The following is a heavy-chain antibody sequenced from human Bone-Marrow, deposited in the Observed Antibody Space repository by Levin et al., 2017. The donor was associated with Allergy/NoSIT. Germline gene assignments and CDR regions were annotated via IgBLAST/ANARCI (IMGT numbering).Heavy chain of an antibody. CDR3: TTAGAPYSDSRNSFDP. Sequence: GESLKISCAASGFTFNAHAMHWVRQAPGKGLEWVAIVSYDGSNKDYGDSVKGRFSISRDNSKNTIYLQMNSLSAEDTAIYSWTTAGAPYSDSRNSFDPWGQGTLVIVSS. V-gene: IGHV3-30*04. CDR1: GFTFNAHA. D-gene: IGHD3-22*01. CDR2: VSYDGSNK. J-gene: IGHJ5*02.